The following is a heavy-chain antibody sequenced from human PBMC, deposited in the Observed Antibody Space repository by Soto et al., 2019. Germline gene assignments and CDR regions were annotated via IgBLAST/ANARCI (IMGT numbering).Heavy chain of an antibody. Sequence: GASVKVSCKASGGTFSSYAISWVRQAPGQGLEWMGGIIPIFGTANYAQKFQGRVTITADESTSTAYMELSSLRSEDTAVYYCARVARDYSNYDWFDPWGQGTLVTVSS. V-gene: IGHV1-69*13. J-gene: IGHJ5*02. CDR2: IIPIFGTA. CDR3: ARVARDYSNYDWFDP. D-gene: IGHD4-4*01. CDR1: GGTFSSYA.